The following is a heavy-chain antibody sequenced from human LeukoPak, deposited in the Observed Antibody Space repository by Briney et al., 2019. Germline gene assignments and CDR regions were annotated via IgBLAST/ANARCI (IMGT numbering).Heavy chain of an antibody. CDR3: ARDADGDLFDY. Sequence: GGSLRLPCAASGFIFSSYWMHWVRQAPGKGLVWVARINTDGSSTSYADFVKGRFTISRDNAKNTLDLQMNSLRAADTAVYYCARDADGDLFDYWGQGTLVTVSS. CDR1: GFIFSSYW. V-gene: IGHV3-74*01. D-gene: IGHD4-17*01. CDR2: INTDGSST. J-gene: IGHJ4*02.